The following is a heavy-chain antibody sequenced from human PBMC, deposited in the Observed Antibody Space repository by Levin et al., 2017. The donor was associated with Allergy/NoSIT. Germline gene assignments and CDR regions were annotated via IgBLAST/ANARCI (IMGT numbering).Heavy chain of an antibody. J-gene: IGHJ4*02. CDR2: IFPGDSDT. D-gene: IGHD3-22*01. CDR3: ARQDSHFFDTSGHYLTNYYFDH. V-gene: IGHV5-51*01. Sequence: AGESLKISCKGSGYNFANYWIGWVRQMPGKGLEWMGIIFPGDSDTRYSPSFQGQVTFSADKSINTAYLQWSSLKPSDSAIFYCARQDSHFFDTSGHYLTNYYFDHWGQGTLVTVSS. CDR1: GYNFANYW.